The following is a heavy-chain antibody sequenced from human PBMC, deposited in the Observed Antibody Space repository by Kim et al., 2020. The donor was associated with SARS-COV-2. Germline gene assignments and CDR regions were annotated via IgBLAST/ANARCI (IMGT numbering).Heavy chain of an antibody. V-gene: IGHV4-39*01. CDR1: GGSFNSNNYY. J-gene: IGHJ4*02. Sequence: SETLSLTCVVSGGSFNSNNYYWAWIRQPPGKGLEWIGTAFYSGTTYYNPTLESRVTISVDTSRDRFSLRLWSVTAADTALYYCARQPYDWNYENSAMGPLDSWGQGTLVLVSS. CDR3: ARQPYDWNYENSAMGPLDS. CDR2: AFYSGTT. D-gene: IGHD3-16*01.